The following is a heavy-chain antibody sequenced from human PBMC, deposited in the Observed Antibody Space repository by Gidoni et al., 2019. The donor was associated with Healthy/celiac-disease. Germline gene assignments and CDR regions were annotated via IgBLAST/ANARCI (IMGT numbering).Heavy chain of an antibody. CDR2: ISGSGGST. V-gene: IGHV3-23*01. D-gene: IGHD3-3*01. J-gene: IGHJ6*02. CDR3: AKGRTYYDFWSGYSNYYYYYGMDV. Sequence: EWVSAISGSGGSTYYADSAKGRFTISRDNSKNTLYLQMNSLRAEDTAVYYCAKGRTYYDFWSGYSNYYYYYGMDVWGQGTTVTVSS.